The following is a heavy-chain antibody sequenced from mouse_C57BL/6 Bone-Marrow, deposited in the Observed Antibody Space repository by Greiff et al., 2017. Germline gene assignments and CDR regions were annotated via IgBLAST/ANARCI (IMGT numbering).Heavy chain of an antibody. J-gene: IGHJ4*01. V-gene: IGHV1-81*01. CDR1: GYTFTSYG. CDR3: ARSEYYAMDY. CDR2: IYPRSGNT. Sequence: VQLQQSGAELARPGASVKLSCKASGYTFTSYGISWVKQRTGKGLEWIGEIYPRSGNTYYNEKFKGQATLTADKSSSTAYMELRSLTSEDSAVYFCARSEYYAMDYWGQGTSVTVSS.